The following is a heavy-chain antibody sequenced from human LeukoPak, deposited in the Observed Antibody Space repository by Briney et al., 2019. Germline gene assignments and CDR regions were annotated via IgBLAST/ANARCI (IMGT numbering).Heavy chain of an antibody. J-gene: IGHJ4*02. CDR1: GGSFSGYY. Sequence: SETLSLTCAVYGGSFSGYYWSWIRQPPGKGLEWIGEINHSGSTNYNPSLKSRVTISVDTSKNQFSLKLSSVTAADTAAYYCARVYRYSSGWYDDYWGQGTLVTVSS. CDR2: INHSGST. D-gene: IGHD6-19*01. CDR3: ARVYRYSSGWYDDY. V-gene: IGHV4-34*01.